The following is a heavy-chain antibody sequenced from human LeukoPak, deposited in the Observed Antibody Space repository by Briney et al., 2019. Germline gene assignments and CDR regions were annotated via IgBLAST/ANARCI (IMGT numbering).Heavy chain of an antibody. J-gene: IGHJ4*02. Sequence: GGSLRLSCAASGFTFSSYAMHWVRQAPGKGLEWVAVISYDGSNKYYADSVKGRFTISRDNPKNTLYLQMNSLRAEDTAVYYCARDETSDSSGDDYWGQGTLVTVSS. D-gene: IGHD3-22*01. V-gene: IGHV3-30-3*01. CDR1: GFTFSSYA. CDR2: ISYDGSNK. CDR3: ARDETSDSSGDDY.